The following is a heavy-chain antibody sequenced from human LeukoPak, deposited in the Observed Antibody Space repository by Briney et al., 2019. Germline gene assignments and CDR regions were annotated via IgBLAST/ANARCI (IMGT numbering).Heavy chain of an antibody. CDR1: GFTFSSYA. V-gene: IGHV3-30*04. CDR2: ISYDGSNK. D-gene: IGHD5-18*01. Sequence: PGRSLRLSCAASGFTFSSYAMHGVRQAPGKGLEWVAVISYDGSNKYYADSVKGRFTISRDNSKNTLYLQMNSLRAEDTAVYYCARDGERDRNTALDYWGQGTLVTVSS. J-gene: IGHJ4*02. CDR3: ARDGERDRNTALDY.